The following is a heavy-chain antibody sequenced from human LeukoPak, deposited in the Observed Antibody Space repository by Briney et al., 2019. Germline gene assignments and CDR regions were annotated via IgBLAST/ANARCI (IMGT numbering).Heavy chain of an antibody. J-gene: IGHJ3*02. Sequence: GGSLRLSCAASGFTFSSYVMTWVRQAPGKGLEWVSTVSAADGTTYYADSVKGRFSIYRDNSNNALYLQMNSLRGDDTAVYYCAKELFVGNTGDAFDIWGQGTMVTVSS. CDR2: VSAADGTT. CDR3: AKELFVGNTGDAFDI. D-gene: IGHD3-16*01. CDR1: GFTFSSYV. V-gene: IGHV3-23*01.